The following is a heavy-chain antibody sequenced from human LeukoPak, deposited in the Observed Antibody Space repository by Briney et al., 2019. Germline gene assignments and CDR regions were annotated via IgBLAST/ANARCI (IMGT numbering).Heavy chain of an antibody. CDR2: IYSGGST. J-gene: IGHJ4*02. CDR1: GFTVSSNY. Sequence: PGGSLRLSCAASGFTVSSNYMSWVRQAPGKGLEWVSVIYSGGSTYYADSVKGRFTISRDNSKNTLYLQMNSLRAEDTAVYYCARAHSSYYDSSGYLHWGQGTLVTVSS. D-gene: IGHD3-22*01. V-gene: IGHV3-66*01. CDR3: ARAHSSYYDSSGYLH.